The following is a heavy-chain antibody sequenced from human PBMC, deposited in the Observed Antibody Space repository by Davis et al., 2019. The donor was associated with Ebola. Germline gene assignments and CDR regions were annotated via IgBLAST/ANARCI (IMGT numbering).Heavy chain of an antibody. CDR2: INHSGST. CDR1: GGSISGYY. Sequence: SETLSLTCAVYGGSISGYYWSWIRQPPRKGLEWIGEINHSGSTNYNPSLKSRVTISVDTSKNQFSLKLSSVTAADPAVYYCARVLRLGYCSGGSCRHNWFDPWGQGTLVTVSS. D-gene: IGHD2-15*01. CDR3: ARVLRLGYCSGGSCRHNWFDP. V-gene: IGHV4-34*01. J-gene: IGHJ5*02.